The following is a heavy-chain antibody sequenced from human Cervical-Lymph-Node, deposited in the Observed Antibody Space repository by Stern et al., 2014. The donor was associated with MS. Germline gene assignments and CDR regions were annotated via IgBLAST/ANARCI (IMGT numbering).Heavy chain of an antibody. V-gene: IGHV5-51*01. CDR1: GYTFTSYW. CDR2: IIPGGSSI. Sequence: VQLVQSGPEVKRPGESLKISCQASGYTFTSYWIGWVRQMPGKGLEWMGIIIPGGSSITYSQPFQGRVTISADKSTRTAHLQRANLKASDTAIYYCARQRYFDYWGQGTLVTVSS. CDR3: ARQRYFDY. J-gene: IGHJ4*02.